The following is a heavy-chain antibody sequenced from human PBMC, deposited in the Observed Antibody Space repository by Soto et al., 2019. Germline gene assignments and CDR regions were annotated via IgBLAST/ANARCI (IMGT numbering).Heavy chain of an antibody. D-gene: IGHD3-10*01. Sequence: SETLSLTCGVSGDSINSHYWSWIRQPPGKGLEWIGFIYYSGSTKYNPSLESRVTISVDTSKNQFSLKLSSVTTADTAVYYCARESVGSGKNNWFDPWGQGTLVTVSS. CDR3: ARESVGSGKNNWFDP. V-gene: IGHV4-59*11. CDR2: IYYSGST. J-gene: IGHJ5*02. CDR1: GDSINSHY.